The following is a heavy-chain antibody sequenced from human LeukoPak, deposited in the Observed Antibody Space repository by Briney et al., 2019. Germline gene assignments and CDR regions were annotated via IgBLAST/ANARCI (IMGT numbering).Heavy chain of an antibody. CDR1: GFTFSSYG. Sequence: PGRSLRLSCAASGFTFSSYGMHWVRQAPGKGLEWVAVIWYDGSNKYYADSVKGRFTISRDNSKNTLYLQMNSLRAEDTALYYCAKDRAIFGVDLLYYFDYWGQGTLVTVSS. CDR3: AKDRAIFGVDLLYYFDY. V-gene: IGHV3-33*06. CDR2: IWYDGSNK. J-gene: IGHJ4*02. D-gene: IGHD3-3*01.